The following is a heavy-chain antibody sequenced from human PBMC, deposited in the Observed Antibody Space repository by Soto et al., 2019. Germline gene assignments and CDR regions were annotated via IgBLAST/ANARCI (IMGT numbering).Heavy chain of an antibody. D-gene: IGHD2-15*01. Sequence: GASVKVSCKASGYTFTSYYMHWVRQAPGQGLELMRIFHPSGGSSSYAQKFQGRVTMTRDTSTSPVYMELSTLKSEDTAVYYCACVYCIGGSCYSIDFRCQRSPVPVSS. CDR1: GYTFTSYY. V-gene: IGHV1-46*03. CDR2: FHPSGGSS. CDR3: ACVYCIGGSCYSIDF. J-gene: IGHJ4*02.